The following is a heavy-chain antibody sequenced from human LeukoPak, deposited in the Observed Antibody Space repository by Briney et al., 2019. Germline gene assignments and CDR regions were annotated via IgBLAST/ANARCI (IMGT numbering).Heavy chain of an antibody. Sequence: SVKVSCKASGYTFTGYGISWVRQAPGQGLEWMGRIIPILGIANYAQKFQGRVTITADKSTSTAYMELSSLRSEDTAVYYCARAGGSSSSDYWGQGTLVTVSS. CDR2: IIPILGIA. J-gene: IGHJ4*02. CDR3: ARAGGSSSSDY. D-gene: IGHD6-6*01. V-gene: IGHV1-69*04. CDR1: GYTFTGYG.